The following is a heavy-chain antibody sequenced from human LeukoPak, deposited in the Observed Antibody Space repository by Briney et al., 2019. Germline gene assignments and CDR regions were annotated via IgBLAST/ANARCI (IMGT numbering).Heavy chain of an antibody. V-gene: IGHV1-2*02. CDR3: GRDPTDGYAHADY. J-gene: IGHJ4*02. D-gene: IGHD5-24*01. CDR1: GYTLTDHH. CDR2: IQANSGAT. Sequence: SVKVSCKASGYTLTDHHILWLRQVPGQGLEWMGWIQANSGATKFAQDFQGRVTMTRDATTNTAYMELRSLRSDDTAIYYCGRDPTDGYAHADYWGQGTLVTVSS.